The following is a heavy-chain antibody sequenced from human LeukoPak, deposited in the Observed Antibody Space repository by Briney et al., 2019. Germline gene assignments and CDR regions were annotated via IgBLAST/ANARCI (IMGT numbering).Heavy chain of an antibody. Sequence: PSETVSLTCAVYGGSLSGDFWSWIRQSPRKGLEWFGENNQGGATNYKLYLKRRGFLSVDMSKMQFSLRLNSVTAADTAVYFCANSNDFLVDFDPWGQGTLVTVSS. V-gene: IGHV4-34*01. CDR2: NNQGGAT. CDR1: GGSLSGDF. J-gene: IGHJ5*02. D-gene: IGHD2/OR15-2a*01. CDR3: ANSNDFLVDFDP.